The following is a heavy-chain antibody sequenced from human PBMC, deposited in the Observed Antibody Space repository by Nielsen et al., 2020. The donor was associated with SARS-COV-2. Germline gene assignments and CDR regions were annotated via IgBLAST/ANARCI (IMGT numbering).Heavy chain of an antibody. CDR1: GFTFSSSG. D-gene: IGHD3-3*01. Sequence: GESLKISCAASGFTFSSSGMHWVRQAPGKGLEWVAFIRYAGSSESYADSVKGRFTISRDNSKNTLYLQMNSLRSEDTALYYCAKDLNYEGYWGQGTLVTVSS. V-gene: IGHV3-30*02. CDR2: IRYAGSSE. J-gene: IGHJ4*02. CDR3: AKDLNYEGY.